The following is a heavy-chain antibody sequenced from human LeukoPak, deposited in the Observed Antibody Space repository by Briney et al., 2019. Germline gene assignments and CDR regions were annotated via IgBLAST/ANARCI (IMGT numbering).Heavy chain of an antibody. Sequence: GGSLRLSCAVSVFTLDDFAMHWVRQAPGKGLEWVSTINWRSVGLGYADSVKGRFTISRDNAKNSLYLQMNSLRAEDMALYYCAKAVGATGWVPDYWGQGTLVTVSS. D-gene: IGHD1-26*01. CDR3: AKAVGATGWVPDY. J-gene: IGHJ4*02. CDR1: VFTLDDFA. V-gene: IGHV3-9*03. CDR2: INWRSVGL.